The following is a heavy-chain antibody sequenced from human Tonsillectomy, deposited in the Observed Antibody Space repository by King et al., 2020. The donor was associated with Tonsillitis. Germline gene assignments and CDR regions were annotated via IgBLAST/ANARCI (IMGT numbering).Heavy chain of an antibody. CDR3: ARRGPNSIGRNPPGYFDY. D-gene: IGHD6-19*01. CDR1: GGSISSYY. CDR2: IDNTGST. Sequence: QLQESGPGLVKPSETLSLTCTVSGGSISSYYWTWLRPAPGKRLAWIGYIDNTGSTSYNPSLKSRVTMSIDTSSNQFSLNLTSVTAADTAVYYCARRGPNSIGRNPPGYFDYWGQGTLVSVSS. J-gene: IGHJ4*02. V-gene: IGHV4-59*12.